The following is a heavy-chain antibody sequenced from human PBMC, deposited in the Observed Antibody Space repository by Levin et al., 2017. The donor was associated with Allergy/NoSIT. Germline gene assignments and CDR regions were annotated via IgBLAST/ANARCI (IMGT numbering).Heavy chain of an antibody. J-gene: IGHJ5*02. Sequence: ASVKVSCKASGYTFTSYDINWVRQATGQGLEWMGWMNPNSGNTGYAQKFQGRVTMTRNTSISTAYMELSSLRSEDTAVYYCARGVRASDFWSGYFVSRIESYNWFDPWGQGTLVTVSS. D-gene: IGHD3-3*01. CDR1: GYTFTSYD. V-gene: IGHV1-8*01. CDR3: ARGVRASDFWSGYFVSRIESYNWFDP. CDR2: MNPNSGNT.